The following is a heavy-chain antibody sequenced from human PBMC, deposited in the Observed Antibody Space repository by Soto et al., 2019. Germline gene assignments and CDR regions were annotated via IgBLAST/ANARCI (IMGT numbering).Heavy chain of an antibody. CDR2: VHSSGVN. D-gene: IGHD2-2*01. V-gene: IGHV4-59*01. J-gene: IGHJ4*02. CDR3: ARGSPAAYN. Sequence: HVQLQESGPGLVKPSETLSLTCTISGGSINSDYWSWVRQPPGKGPEWIGYVHSSGVNDYNPSLRSRVSISLATPKSQFYLKLISVTAADTAVYYCARGSPAAYNWGQGTLVTVSS. CDR1: GGSINSDY.